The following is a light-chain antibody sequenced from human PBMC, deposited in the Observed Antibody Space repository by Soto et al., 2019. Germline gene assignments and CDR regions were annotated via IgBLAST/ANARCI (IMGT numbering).Light chain of an antibody. CDR3: QQYGHSPWT. CDR1: QSVISSY. Sequence: EIVLTQSPGTLSLSPGEIATVYFSASQSVISSYLAWYQPKPGQAPGLLIYDASSRATCIPDRFSGSGSGTDFTLTISRLDPEEFAVYYCQQYGHSPWTCGQGTKG. CDR2: DAS. J-gene: IGKJ1*01. V-gene: IGKV3-20*01.